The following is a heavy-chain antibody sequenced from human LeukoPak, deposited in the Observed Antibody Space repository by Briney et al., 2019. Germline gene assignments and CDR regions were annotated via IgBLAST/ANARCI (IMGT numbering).Heavy chain of an antibody. Sequence: SETLSLTCTASGGSIINYYWSWIRQPPGKGLEWIGYIYYSGSTNYNPSFKSRVTISVDTSKNQFSLKLSSVTAADTAVYYCARHSGHSSTNDAFDIWGQGTMVIVSS. V-gene: IGHV4-59*08. J-gene: IGHJ3*02. CDR3: ARHSGHSSTNDAFDI. CDR1: GGSIINYY. D-gene: IGHD6-13*01. CDR2: IYYSGST.